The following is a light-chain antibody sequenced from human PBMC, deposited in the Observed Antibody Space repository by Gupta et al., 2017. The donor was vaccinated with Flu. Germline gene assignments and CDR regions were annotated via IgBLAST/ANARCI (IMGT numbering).Light chain of an antibody. Sequence: QSALTQPASVSGSPGQSIPLSCTGTRSDVGSYNLVSCYQQPPANAPKLMIYEGSKRTAGVSNRFSGSKAGNTASLTISGREGEDEADYYCCADAGSSSWVFGGGNKLTVL. J-gene: IGLJ3*02. CDR2: EGS. CDR1: RSDVGSYNL. V-gene: IGLV2-23*01. CDR3: CADAGSSSWV.